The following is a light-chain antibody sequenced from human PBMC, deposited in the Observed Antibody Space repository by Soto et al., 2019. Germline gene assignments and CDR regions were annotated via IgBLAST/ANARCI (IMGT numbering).Light chain of an antibody. CDR3: AAWDDSLLGFAV. CDR2: SNN. J-gene: IGLJ2*01. CDR1: NSNIGTNS. V-gene: IGLV1-44*01. Sequence: QSVLTQPPSASGTPGQRVTISCSGSNSNIGTNSVNWYQQLPGTAPKLLIYSNNQRPSGVPDRFSGSKSGTSASLAISGLQSEDEADYYCAAWDDSLLGFAVFGGGTKVTVL.